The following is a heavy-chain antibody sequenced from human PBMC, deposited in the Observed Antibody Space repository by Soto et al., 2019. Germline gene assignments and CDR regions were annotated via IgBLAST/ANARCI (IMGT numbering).Heavy chain of an antibody. CDR3: ARASSGSFSPCDY. D-gene: IGHD1-26*01. CDR2: IWYDGSNK. Sequence: QVQLVESGGGVVQPGRYLRLACAASGFTFSSYGMHWVRQAPGKGLEWVAVIWYDGSNKYYADSVKGRFTISRDNSKNTLYLQMNSLRAEDTAVYYCARASSGSFSPCDYWGQGTLVTASS. CDR1: GFTFSSYG. V-gene: IGHV3-33*01. J-gene: IGHJ4*02.